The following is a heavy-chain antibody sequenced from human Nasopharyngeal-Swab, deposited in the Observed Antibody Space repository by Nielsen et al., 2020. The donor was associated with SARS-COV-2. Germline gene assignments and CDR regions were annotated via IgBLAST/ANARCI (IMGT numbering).Heavy chain of an antibody. J-gene: IGHJ5*02. CDR3: ARRRYPRHWFDP. D-gene: IGHD1-14*01. CDR2: IYYSGST. Sequence: WIRQPPGKGLEWIGSIYYSGSTYYNPSLKSRVTISVDTSKNQFSLKLSSVTAADTAVYYCARRRYPRHWFDPWGQGTLVTVSS. V-gene: IGHV4-39*01.